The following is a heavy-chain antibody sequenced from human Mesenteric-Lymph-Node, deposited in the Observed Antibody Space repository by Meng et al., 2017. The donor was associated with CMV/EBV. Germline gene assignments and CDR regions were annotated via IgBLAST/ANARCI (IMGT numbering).Heavy chain of an antibody. CDR3: AIMTTANFDY. D-gene: IGHD4-11*01. Sequence: GGSLRLSCAVSGFTFSSYAMSWVRQAPGKGLEWVSLITGNGGSTFYADSVKGRFTISRDNSKNTLYLQMNSLRAEDTAVYYCAIMTTANFDYWSQGTLVTVSS. CDR2: ITGNGGST. V-gene: IGHV3-23*01. CDR1: GFTFSSYA. J-gene: IGHJ4*02.